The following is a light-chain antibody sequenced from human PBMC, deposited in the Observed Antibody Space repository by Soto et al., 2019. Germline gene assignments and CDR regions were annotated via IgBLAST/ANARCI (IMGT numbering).Light chain of an antibody. V-gene: IGKV1-6*01. CDR2: GAS. CDR1: QGISID. Sequence: AIQMTQSPSSLSASVGDGVTITCRASQGISIDLTWYQQKPGKAPKLLIYGASNLQSGVPSRFSGSGSGTDFTLTISSLQPEDFATYYCLQDYNYPLTLGQGTRLEIK. J-gene: IGKJ5*01. CDR3: LQDYNYPLT.